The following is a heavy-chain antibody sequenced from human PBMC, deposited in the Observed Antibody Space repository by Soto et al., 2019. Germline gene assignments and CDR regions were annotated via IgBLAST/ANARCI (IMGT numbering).Heavy chain of an antibody. Sequence: ASVKVSCKASGYTFTSYGISWARQAPGQGLEWMGWISAYNGNTNYAQKLQGRVTMTTDTSTSTAYMELRSLRSDDTAVYYCARHKPRGSITDIDYWGQGTLVTVSS. CDR3: ARHKPRGSITDIDY. CDR1: GYTFTSYG. V-gene: IGHV1-18*04. D-gene: IGHD3-10*01. J-gene: IGHJ4*02. CDR2: ISAYNGNT.